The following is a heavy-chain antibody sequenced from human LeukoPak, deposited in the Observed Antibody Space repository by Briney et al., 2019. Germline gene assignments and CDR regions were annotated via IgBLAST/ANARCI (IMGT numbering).Heavy chain of an antibody. V-gene: IGHV3-23*01. Sequence: PGGSLRLSCAASGFTFSSHVMSWVRQAPGKGLEWVSDISASGDTTYYADSVKGRFTISRDDSKNTLDLQMNSLRTEDTAVYYCAKEGTPMTAIYFDLWGQGTLVTVSS. CDR2: ISASGDTT. J-gene: IGHJ4*02. D-gene: IGHD2-21*02. CDR1: GFTFSSHV. CDR3: AKEGTPMTAIYFDL.